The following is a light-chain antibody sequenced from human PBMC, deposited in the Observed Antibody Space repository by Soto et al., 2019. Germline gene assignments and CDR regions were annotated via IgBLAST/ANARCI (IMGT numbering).Light chain of an antibody. CDR1: QSVSSSY. Sequence: IVLTQSPGTLTLSPLETTTLSYRPSQSVSSSYLAWYQQKPGQAPRLLIYGASSRATGIPDRFSGSGSGTDFTLTISRLEPEDFAVYYCQQYGSSPITFGHGTKVDIK. V-gene: IGKV3-20*01. CDR2: GAS. CDR3: QQYGSSPIT. J-gene: IGKJ1*01.